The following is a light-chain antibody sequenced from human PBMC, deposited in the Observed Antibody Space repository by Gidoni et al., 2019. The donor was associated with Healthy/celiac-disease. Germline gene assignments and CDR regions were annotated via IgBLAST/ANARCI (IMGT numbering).Light chain of an antibody. J-gene: IGKJ2*01. CDR3: QQYDNLPYT. Sequence: DIQMIQSPSSLSASVGDRVTITCQASQDISNYLNWYQQKPGKAPKLLIYAASNLETGVPSRFSGSGSGTDFTFTISSLQPEDIATYYCQQYDNLPYTFGQGTKLEIK. CDR2: AAS. V-gene: IGKV1-33*01. CDR1: QDISNY.